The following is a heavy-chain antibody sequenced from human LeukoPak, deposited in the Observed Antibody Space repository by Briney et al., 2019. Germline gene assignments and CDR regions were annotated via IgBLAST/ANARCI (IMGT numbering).Heavy chain of an antibody. J-gene: IGHJ4*02. Sequence: ASVNVSCTASGYTFTSYAMNWVRQAPGQGLEWMGWINTNTGNPTYAQGFTGRFVFSLDTSVSTAYLQISSLKAEDTAVYYCARSYKGVVITYSFNYWGQGTLVTVSS. CDR3: ARSYKGVVITYSFNY. CDR1: GYTFTSYA. V-gene: IGHV7-4-1*02. D-gene: IGHD3-3*01. CDR2: INTNTGNP.